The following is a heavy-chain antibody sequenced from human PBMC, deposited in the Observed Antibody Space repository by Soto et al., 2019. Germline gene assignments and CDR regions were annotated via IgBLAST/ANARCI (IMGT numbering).Heavy chain of an antibody. Sequence: QIQLVQSGGEVRTPGAAVKVSCKASGYTFSSYGITWVRQAPGQGLEWLGWINPSSGETNYAQKFQGRDTVTTDTSTTTGYMELRNLTFDGTAGYYCARDWYPRFDPWGQGTLVTVSS. CDR1: GYTFSSYG. CDR2: INPSSGET. J-gene: IGHJ5*02. D-gene: IGHD6-13*01. V-gene: IGHV1-18*01. CDR3: ARDWYPRFDP.